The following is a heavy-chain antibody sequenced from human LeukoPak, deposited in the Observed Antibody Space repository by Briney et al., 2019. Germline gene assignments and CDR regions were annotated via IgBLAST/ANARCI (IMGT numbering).Heavy chain of an antibody. Sequence: GGSLGLSCAASGFTFSRHSMNWVRQAPGKGLEWVSSSSTSSSYIYYADSVKGRFTISRDNAKNSLYLQMNSLRAEDTAVYYCARDPENVSGSHSHFDLWGRGTLVTVSS. J-gene: IGHJ2*01. CDR2: SSTSSSYI. D-gene: IGHD1-26*01. CDR1: GFTFSRHS. V-gene: IGHV3-21*01. CDR3: ARDPENVSGSHSHFDL.